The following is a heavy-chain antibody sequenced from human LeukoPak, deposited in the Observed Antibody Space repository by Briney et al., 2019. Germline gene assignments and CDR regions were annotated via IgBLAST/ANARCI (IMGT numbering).Heavy chain of an antibody. V-gene: IGHV3-30*03. D-gene: IGHD3-22*01. J-gene: IGHJ4*02. CDR2: ISYDGSNK. CDR3: ARDAHYYDSSGEFDY. CDR1: GFTFSSYG. Sequence: GGSLRLSCAASGFTFSSYGMHWVRQAPGKGLEWVAVISYDGSNKYYADSVKGRFIISRDNSKNTLYLQMNSLRAEDTAVYYCARDAHYYDSSGEFDYWGQGTLVTVSS.